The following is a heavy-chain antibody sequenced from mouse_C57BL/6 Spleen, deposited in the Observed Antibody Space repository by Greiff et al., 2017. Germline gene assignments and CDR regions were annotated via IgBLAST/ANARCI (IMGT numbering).Heavy chain of an antibody. D-gene: IGHD2-4*01. Sequence: VKLQESGAELARPGASVKLSCKASGYTFTSYGISWVKQRTGQGLEWIGEIYPRSGNTYYNEKFKGKATLTADKSSSTAYMELRSLTSEDSAVYFCARPYDYDGDYYAMDYWGQGTSVTVSS. CDR1: GYTFTSYG. J-gene: IGHJ4*01. V-gene: IGHV1-81*01. CDR3: ARPYDYDGDYYAMDY. CDR2: IYPRSGNT.